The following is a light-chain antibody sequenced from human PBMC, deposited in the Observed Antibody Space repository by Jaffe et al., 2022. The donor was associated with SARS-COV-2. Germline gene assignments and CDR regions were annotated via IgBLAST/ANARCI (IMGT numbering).Light chain of an antibody. Sequence: QSALTQPASVSGSPGQSIAISCTGTSSDVGGYNHVSWYQHHPGKAPKLMISEVSNRPSGVSDRFSGSKSGNTASLTISGLQAEDEADYYCASYTRSDTRVFGGGTKLTVL. V-gene: IGLV2-14*01. CDR1: SSDVGGYNH. CDR3: ASYTRSDTRV. J-gene: IGLJ3*02. CDR2: EVS.